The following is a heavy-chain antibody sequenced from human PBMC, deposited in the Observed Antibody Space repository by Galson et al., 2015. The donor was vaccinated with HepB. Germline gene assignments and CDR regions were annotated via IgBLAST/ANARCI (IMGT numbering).Heavy chain of an antibody. CDR1: GFTFSTSW. Sequence: SLRLSCAVSGFTFSTSWMNWFRQAPGQGLEWVGNIKHDSRETYYVHNVKGRFTISTDNTKNLVYLQMGSLAVEDTAVYYCTTPGRSGDGYWGQGTLVIVSS. D-gene: IGHD2-21*02. CDR2: IKHDSRET. CDR3: TTPGRSGDGY. V-gene: IGHV3-7*01. J-gene: IGHJ4*02.